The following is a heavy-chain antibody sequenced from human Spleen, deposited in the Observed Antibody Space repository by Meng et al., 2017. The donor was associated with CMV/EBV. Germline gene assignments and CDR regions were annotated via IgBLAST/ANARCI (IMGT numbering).Heavy chain of an antibody. D-gene: IGHD2-2*03. J-gene: IGHJ6*02. V-gene: IGHV3-53*01. CDR2: IYAGGKT. CDR1: GLTVSSNY. Sequence: GESLKISCAASGLTVSSNYMTWVRQAPGKGLECVSVIYAGGKTNYAASVKGRFTISRGSSKNTLSLQMDSLRVEDSAVYYCASGYPVYGMDVWGQGTTVTVSS. CDR3: ASGYPVYGMDV.